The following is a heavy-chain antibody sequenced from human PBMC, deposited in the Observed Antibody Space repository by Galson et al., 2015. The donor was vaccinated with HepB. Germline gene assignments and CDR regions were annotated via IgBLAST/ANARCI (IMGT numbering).Heavy chain of an antibody. CDR1: GFTFSSYA. CDR3: AKEGYYYGSGDYYFDY. V-gene: IGHV3-23*01. D-gene: IGHD3-10*01. Sequence: RLSCAASGFTFSSYAMSWVRQAPGKGLEWVAAISGSGGSTDHADSVKGRFTIYRDKSKNTLYLQMNSLRAEDTAVYYCAKEGYYYGSGDYYFDYWGQGTLVTVSS. J-gene: IGHJ4*02. CDR2: ISGSGGST.